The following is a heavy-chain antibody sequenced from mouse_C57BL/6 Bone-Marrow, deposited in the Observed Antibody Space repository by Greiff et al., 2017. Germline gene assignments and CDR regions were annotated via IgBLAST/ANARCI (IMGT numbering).Heavy chain of an antibody. CDR1: GYTFTSYW. V-gene: IGHV1-69*01. Sequence: VQLQQSGAELVMPGASVKLSCQASGYTFTSYWMHWVKQRPGQGLEWIGEIDPSVSYTNYNQKFKGKSTLTVDKSSSTAYMQLSSLTSEDAAVYYCARAPWFAYWGQGTLVTVSA. CDR3: ARAPWFAY. CDR2: IDPSVSYT. J-gene: IGHJ3*01.